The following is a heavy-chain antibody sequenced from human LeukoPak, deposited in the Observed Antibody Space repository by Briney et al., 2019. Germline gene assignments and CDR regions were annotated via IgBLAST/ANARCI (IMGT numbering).Heavy chain of an antibody. CDR2: IYYSGST. D-gene: IGHD5-18*01. V-gene: IGHV4-59*08. Sequence: SETLSLTCTVSGGSISSYYWSWIRQPPGKGLEWIGYIYYSGSTNYNPSLKSRVTISVDTSKNQFSLKMSSVTAADTAVYYCARRAPYSYEWSTLDYWGQGTLVTVSS. CDR3: ARRAPYSYEWSTLDY. CDR1: GGSISSYY. J-gene: IGHJ4*02.